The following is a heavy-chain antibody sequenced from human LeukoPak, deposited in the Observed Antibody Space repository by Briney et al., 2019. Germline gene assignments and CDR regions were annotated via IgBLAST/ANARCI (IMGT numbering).Heavy chain of an antibody. CDR2: IYYSGST. CDR3: AREYCSSTSCYTDH. J-gene: IGHJ4*02. V-gene: IGHV4-39*07. Sequence: SETLSLTCTVSGGSISSSSYYWGWIRQPPGKGLEWIGSIYYSGSTYYNPSLKSRVTISVDTSKNQFSLKLSSVTAADTAVYYCAREYCSSTSCYTDHWGQRTLVTVSS. D-gene: IGHD2-2*02. CDR1: GGSISSSSYY.